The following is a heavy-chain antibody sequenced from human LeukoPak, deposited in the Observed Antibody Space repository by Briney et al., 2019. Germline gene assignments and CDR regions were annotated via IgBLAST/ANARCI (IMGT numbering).Heavy chain of an antibody. J-gene: IGHJ1*01. D-gene: IGHD6-19*01. CDR1: GYSFTSYW. CDR2: IYPGDSDT. V-gene: IGHV5-51*01. CDR3: ARHYSSGWYGGVQYFQH. Sequence: PGESLKIYCKGSGYSFTSYWIGWVRQMPGKGLEWMGIIYPGDSDTRYSPSFQGQVTISADKSISTAYLQWSSLKASDTAMYSCARHYSSGWYGGVQYFQHWGQGTLVTVSS.